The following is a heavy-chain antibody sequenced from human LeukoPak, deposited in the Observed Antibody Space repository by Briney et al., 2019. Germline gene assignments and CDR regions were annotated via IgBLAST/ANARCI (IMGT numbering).Heavy chain of an antibody. D-gene: IGHD3-16*02. J-gene: IGHJ4*02. CDR3: ASIPLSYDYVWGSYRCDY. CDR2: ISSSGSTI. CDR1: GFTFSSYE. Sequence: PGGSLRLSCAASGFTFSSYEMNWVRQAPGKGLEWVSYISSSGSTIYYADSVKGRFIISRDNAKNSLYLQMNSLRAEDTAVYYCASIPLSYDYVWGSYRCDYWGQGTLVTVSS. V-gene: IGHV3-48*03.